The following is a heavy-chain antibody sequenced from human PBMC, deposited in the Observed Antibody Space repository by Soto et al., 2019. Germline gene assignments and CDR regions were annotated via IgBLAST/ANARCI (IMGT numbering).Heavy chain of an antibody. Sequence: EVQLVESGGGLVQPGGSLRLPFEASGFTFSSNSMNWFRQAPGKGLEWVSYISSSSSYIYYADSVKGRFTISRDNAKNSLYLQMNSLRAEDTAVYYCARTQLWSFYYYYGMDVWGQGTTVTVSS. V-gene: IGHV3-21*05. D-gene: IGHD5-18*01. J-gene: IGHJ6*02. CDR2: ISSSSSYI. CDR1: GFTFSSNS. CDR3: ARTQLWSFYYYYGMDV.